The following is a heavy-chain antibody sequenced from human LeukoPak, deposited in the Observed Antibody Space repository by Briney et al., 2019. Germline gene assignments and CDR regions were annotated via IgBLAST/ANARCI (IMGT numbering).Heavy chain of an antibody. CDR1: GFTFSSYS. CDR3: ARGKGRITIFGVVRGDYYYGMDV. D-gene: IGHD3-3*01. CDR2: ISSSSSYI. Sequence: GGSLRLSCAASGFTFSSYSMNWVRQAPGKGLEWVSSISSSSSYIYYADSVKGRFTISRDNAKNSLYLQMNSLRAEDTALYYCARGKGRITIFGVVRGDYYYGMDVWGQGTTVTVSS. V-gene: IGHV3-21*01. J-gene: IGHJ6*02.